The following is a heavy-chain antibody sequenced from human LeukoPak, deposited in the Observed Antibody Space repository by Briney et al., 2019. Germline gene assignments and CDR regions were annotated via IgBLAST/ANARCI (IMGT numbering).Heavy chain of an antibody. V-gene: IGHV3-11*01. D-gene: IGHD2-21*01. J-gene: IGHJ4*02. CDR2: IRISGTTI. CDR1: GFTFRDYH. CDR3: AKDILAVGLFFDH. Sequence: GGSLRLSCAASGFTFRDYHMGWIRQAPGKGLEWVSYIRISGTTIYYANSVKGRFTMSRDDAKNSLYLQMNSLRDDDTAVYYCAKDILAVGLFFDHWRQGTLVTVSS.